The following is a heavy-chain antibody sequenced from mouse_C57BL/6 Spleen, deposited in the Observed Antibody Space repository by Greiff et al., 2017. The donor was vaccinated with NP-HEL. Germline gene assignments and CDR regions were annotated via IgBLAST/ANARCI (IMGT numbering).Heavy chain of an antibody. J-gene: IGHJ3*01. CDR3: ARPAGTWAWFAY. Sequence: QVQLKQPGTELVKPGASVKLSCKASGYTFTSYWMHWVKQRPGQGLEWIGNINPSNGGTNYNEKFKSKATLTVDKSSSTAYMQLSSLTSEDSAVYYCARPAGTWAWFAYWGQGTLVTVSA. V-gene: IGHV1-53*01. D-gene: IGHD4-1*01. CDR2: INPSNGGT. CDR1: GYTFTSYW.